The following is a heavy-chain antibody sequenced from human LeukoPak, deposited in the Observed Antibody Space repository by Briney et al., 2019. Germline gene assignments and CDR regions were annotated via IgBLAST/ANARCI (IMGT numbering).Heavy chain of an antibody. Sequence: SGTLSLTCTVSGGFISSSSYYWGWIRQPPGKGLEWIGSIYYSGSTYYNPSLKSRVTISVDTSKNQFSLKLSSVTAADTAVYYCARRRTYYYGSGSYYIIDYWGQGTLVTVSS. J-gene: IGHJ4*02. D-gene: IGHD3-10*01. CDR2: IYYSGST. CDR3: ARRRTYYYGSGSYYIIDY. V-gene: IGHV4-39*01. CDR1: GGFISSSSYY.